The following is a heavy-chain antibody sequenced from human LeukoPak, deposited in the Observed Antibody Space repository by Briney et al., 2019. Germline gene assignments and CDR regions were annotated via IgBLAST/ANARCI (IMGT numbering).Heavy chain of an antibody. D-gene: IGHD1-26*01. CDR2: IKQDGSEK. CDR1: GFTFSSYW. V-gene: IGHV3-7*01. J-gene: IGHJ4*02. Sequence: VGSLRLSCAASGFTFSSYWMSWVRQAPGKGLEWVANIKQDGSEKYYVDPVKGRFTISRDNAKNSLYLQMNSLRAEDTAVYYCARDLIVGATHFDYWGQGTLVTVSS. CDR3: ARDLIVGATHFDY.